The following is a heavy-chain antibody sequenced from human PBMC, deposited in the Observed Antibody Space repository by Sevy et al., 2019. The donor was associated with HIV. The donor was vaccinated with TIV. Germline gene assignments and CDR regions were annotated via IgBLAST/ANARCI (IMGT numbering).Heavy chain of an antibody. CDR2: ISAYNGNT. CDR3: ARGRVHPGIAVAGIVKANAEYFQH. V-gene: IGHV1-18*01. CDR1: GYTFTSYG. J-gene: IGHJ1*01. D-gene: IGHD6-19*01. Sequence: ASVKVSCKASGYTFTSYGISWVRQAPGQGLEWMGWISAYNGNTNYAQKLQGRVTMTTDPSTSTAYMELRSLRSDDTAVYYCARGRVHPGIAVAGIVKANAEYFQHWGQGTLVTVSS.